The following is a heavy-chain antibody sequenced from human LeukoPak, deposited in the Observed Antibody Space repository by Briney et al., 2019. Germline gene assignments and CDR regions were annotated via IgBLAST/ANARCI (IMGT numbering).Heavy chain of an antibody. CDR3: ARNGRVPAAMSFSYSYYMDV. D-gene: IGHD2-2*01. V-gene: IGHV3-53*01. Sequence: GGSLRLSCAASGFTVSSHYMSWVRQAPGKGLEWVSLIYSGGSTYYADSVKGRFTISRDNSKNTLYLQMNSLRAEDTAVYYCARNGRVPAAMSFSYSYYMDVWGKGTTVTVSS. CDR1: GFTVSSHY. J-gene: IGHJ6*03. CDR2: IYSGGST.